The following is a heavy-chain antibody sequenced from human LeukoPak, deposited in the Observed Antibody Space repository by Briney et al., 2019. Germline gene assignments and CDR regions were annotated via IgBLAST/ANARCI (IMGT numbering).Heavy chain of an antibody. CDR3: AGMLLGYCSSSSEPFCGFDP. CDR2: IFYSGST. J-gene: IGHJ5*02. V-gene: IGHV4-59*01. Sequence: SETLPHTCTVSGDSISSYYWRWLRQLPGKGLEWFGYIFYSGSTNYNSSLKCRVTILVDTSKNQFSLKQSSVNAADTDVYYCAGMLLGYCSSSSEPFCGFDPWGQGTLVTVSS. D-gene: IGHD2-2*01. CDR1: GDSISSYY.